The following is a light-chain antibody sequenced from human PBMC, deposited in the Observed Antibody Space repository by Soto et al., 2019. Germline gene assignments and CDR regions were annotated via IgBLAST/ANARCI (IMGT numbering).Light chain of an antibody. J-gene: IGKJ3*01. CDR2: WAS. CDR3: QQYYSTPFT. V-gene: IGKV4-1*01. CDR1: QSVLYSSNNKNY. Sequence: DIVMTQSLDSLAVSLGERATINCKSSQSVLYSSNNKNYLAWYQQKAGQPPKLLIYWASTRGSGVPDRFSGSGSGTDFTLTISSLQAEYVAVYYCQQYYSTPFTFGPGTKVDLK.